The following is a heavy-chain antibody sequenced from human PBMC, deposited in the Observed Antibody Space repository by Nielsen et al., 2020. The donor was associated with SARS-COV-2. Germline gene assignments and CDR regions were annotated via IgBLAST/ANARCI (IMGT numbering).Heavy chain of an antibody. CDR2: IYHSGST. D-gene: IGHD3-16*01. CDR1: GGSISRGGYS. V-gene: IGHV4-30-2*01. J-gene: IGHJ3*02. Sequence: SQTLSLTCAVSGGSISRGGYSWSWIRQPPGKGLEWIGYIYHSGSTYYNPSLKSRVTISVDRSKNQFSLKLSSVTAADTAVYYCARGGRITFGGADDAFDIWGQGTMVTVSS. CDR3: ARGGRITFGGADDAFDI.